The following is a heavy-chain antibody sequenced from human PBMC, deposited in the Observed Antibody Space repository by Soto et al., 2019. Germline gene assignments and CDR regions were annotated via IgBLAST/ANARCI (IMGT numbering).Heavy chain of an antibody. V-gene: IGHV4-38-2*01. CDR2: IYHSGSA. Sequence: LSLTCAVSGYSISSGYYWGWIRQPPGKGLEWIGSIYHSGSAYYNPSLKSRVTISVDTSKNQFSLKLSSVTAADTAVYYCARTLGADTAMDYWGQGTLVTVSS. CDR3: ARTLGADTAMDY. J-gene: IGHJ4*02. D-gene: IGHD5-18*01. CDR1: GYSISSGYY.